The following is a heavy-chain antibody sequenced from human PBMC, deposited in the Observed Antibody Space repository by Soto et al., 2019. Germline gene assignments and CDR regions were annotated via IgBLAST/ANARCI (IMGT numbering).Heavy chain of an antibody. CDR2: ISYDGSNK. CDR1: GFTFRSYG. CDR3: AKDCCNDILTGHEY. J-gene: IGHJ4*02. Sequence: GGSLRLSCEASGFTFRSYGMHWVRQAPGKGLEWVALISYDGSNKYYADSVKGRFTISRDNSKNTLNLQMNSLRAEDTAVYYCAKDCCNDILTGHEYWGQGTLVTVSS. V-gene: IGHV3-30*18. D-gene: IGHD3-9*01.